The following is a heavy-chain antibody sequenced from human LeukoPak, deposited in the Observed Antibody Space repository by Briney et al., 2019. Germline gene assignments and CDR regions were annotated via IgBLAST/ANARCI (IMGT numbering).Heavy chain of an antibody. J-gene: IGHJ4*02. Sequence: GGSLRLSCAASGFAFSSYAMHWVRQAPGKGLEWVAVISYDGSNKYYADSVKGRFTISRDNSKNTLYLQMNSLRAEDTAVYYCARDAYYDSSGCFDYWGQGTLVTVSS. V-gene: IGHV3-30*04. CDR2: ISYDGSNK. CDR3: ARDAYYDSSGCFDY. D-gene: IGHD3-22*01. CDR1: GFAFSSYA.